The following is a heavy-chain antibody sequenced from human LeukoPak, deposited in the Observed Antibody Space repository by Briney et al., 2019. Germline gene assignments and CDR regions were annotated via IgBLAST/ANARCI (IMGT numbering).Heavy chain of an antibody. CDR1: GFTFDDYA. CDR2: INGNSGSI. D-gene: IGHD6-19*01. CDR3: AKDGGSGWYHPSD. V-gene: IGHV3-9*03. J-gene: IGHJ4*02. Sequence: GGSLRLSCAASGFTFDDYAMHWVRQAPGKGLEWVSGINGNSGSIGYADSVKGRFTVSRDNAKNSLYLQMNSLRAEDMALYYCAKDGGSGWYHPSDWGQGTLVTVSS.